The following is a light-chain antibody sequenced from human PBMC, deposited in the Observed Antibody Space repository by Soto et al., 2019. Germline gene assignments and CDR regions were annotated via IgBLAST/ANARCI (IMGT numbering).Light chain of an antibody. CDR2: AAS. CDR1: QDIKNY. Sequence: DIQMTQSPSSLSASVGDRVTITCRASQDIKNYLAWYQQKPGQVPKLLIFAASTLQSGVPSRFSGSGSGTDFTLTISSLQAEDVAVYYCQQYYTNVAFGQGTRLEIK. J-gene: IGKJ5*01. CDR3: QQYYTNVA. V-gene: IGKV1-27*01.